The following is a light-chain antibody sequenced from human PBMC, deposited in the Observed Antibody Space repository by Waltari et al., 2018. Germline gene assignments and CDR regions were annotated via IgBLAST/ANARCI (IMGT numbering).Light chain of an antibody. CDR2: QDS. Sequence: SYELTQPPSVSVSPGQTASITCSGDKLGDNYACWYQQKPGQSPVLVIYQDSKRPSGCPARFSGSNSGNTATLTVSGTQAMDEADYYCQAWDSSTGVIGTGTKVTVL. V-gene: IGLV3-1*01. J-gene: IGLJ1*01. CDR1: KLGDNY. CDR3: QAWDSSTGV.